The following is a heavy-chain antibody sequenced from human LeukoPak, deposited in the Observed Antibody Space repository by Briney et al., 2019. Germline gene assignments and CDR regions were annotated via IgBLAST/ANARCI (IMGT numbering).Heavy chain of an antibody. CDR1: GYTFTSYG. V-gene: IGHV1-18*01. CDR3: AREVYSYGPAYYFDY. Sequence: ASVKVSCKASGYTFTSYGISWVRQAPGQGLEWMGWISAYNGNTNYAQKLQGRVTMTTDTSTSTAYMELRSLRSDDTAVYYCAREVYSYGPAYYFDYWGQGTLVTVSS. J-gene: IGHJ4*02. D-gene: IGHD5-18*01. CDR2: ISAYNGNT.